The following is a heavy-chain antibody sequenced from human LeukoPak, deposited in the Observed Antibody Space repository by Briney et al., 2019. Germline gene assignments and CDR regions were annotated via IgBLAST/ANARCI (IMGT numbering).Heavy chain of an antibody. CDR2: MHPNTGNT. CDR1: GYTFTNYG. Sequence: ASVRVSCKASGYTFTNYGISWVRQATGQGLEWMGWMHPNTGNTGYAQKFQGRVTMTRNTSISTAYMELNSLRSEDTAVYYCAKYSAGMDVWGKGTTVTISS. V-gene: IGHV1-8*02. CDR3: AKYSAGMDV. D-gene: IGHD5-12*01. J-gene: IGHJ6*03.